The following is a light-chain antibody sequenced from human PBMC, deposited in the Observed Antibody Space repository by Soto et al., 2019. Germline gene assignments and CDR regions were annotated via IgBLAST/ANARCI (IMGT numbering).Light chain of an antibody. CDR2: WAS. J-gene: IGKJ1*01. CDR1: QSLLYSSNNKNY. V-gene: IGKV4-1*01. Sequence: DTVLTQSPDSLAVSLGERPTINCKSSQSLLYSSNNKNYLAWYQQKPGQPPKLLIYWASTRESGVPDRFSGSGSGTDFTLTIDSLQAEDVAVYYCQQYYSTPRTFGQGTKVEIK. CDR3: QQYYSTPRT.